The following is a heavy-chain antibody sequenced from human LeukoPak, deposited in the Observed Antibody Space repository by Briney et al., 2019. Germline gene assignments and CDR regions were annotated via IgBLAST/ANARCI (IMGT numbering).Heavy chain of an antibody. D-gene: IGHD6-19*01. J-gene: IGHJ6*03. V-gene: IGHV3-53*01. CDR3: ARTAYSSGWYPLLNYMDV. Sequence: PGGSLRLSCAAPGFTVSSNYMSWVRQAPGKGLEWVSVIYSGGSTYYADSVKGRFTISRDNSKNTLYLQMNSLRAEDTAVYYCARTAYSSGWYPLLNYMDVWGKGTTVAVSS. CDR1: GFTVSSNY. CDR2: IYSGGST.